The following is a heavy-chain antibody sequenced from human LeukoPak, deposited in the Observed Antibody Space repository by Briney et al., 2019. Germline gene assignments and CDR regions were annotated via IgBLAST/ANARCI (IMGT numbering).Heavy chain of an antibody. Sequence: PSETLSLTCTVSGDSVSSGSHYWSWIRQPPGKGLEWIGYIYYTGSTNYNPSLKSRVTISVDTSKNQFFLNLSSVTATDTAVYYCVKEARSDGDYFDPWGQGTLVTVSS. D-gene: IGHD4-17*01. J-gene: IGHJ5*02. V-gene: IGHV4-61*01. CDR2: IYYTGST. CDR1: GDSVSSGSHY. CDR3: VKEARSDGDYFDP.